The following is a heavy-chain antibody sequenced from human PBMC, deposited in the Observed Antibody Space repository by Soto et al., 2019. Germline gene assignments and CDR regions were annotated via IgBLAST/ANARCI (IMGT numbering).Heavy chain of an antibody. V-gene: IGHV3-30*18. CDR1: GVTFSSYG. CDR2: ISDTGSSH. J-gene: IGHJ4*02. Sequence: GGSLRLSCVDSGVTFSSYGMHWVRQAPGKGLECVAVISDTGSSHYYAASVEGRFTISRENSKNTLSLHMDRLRVEDTAVYYCAKDRGGDCPDNSCYFGADYWGQGTPVPVSP. CDR3: AKDRGGDCPDNSCYFGADY. D-gene: IGHD2-2*01.